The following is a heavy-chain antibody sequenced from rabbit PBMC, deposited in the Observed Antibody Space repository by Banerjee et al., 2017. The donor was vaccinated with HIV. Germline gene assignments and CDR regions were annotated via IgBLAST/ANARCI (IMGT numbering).Heavy chain of an antibody. V-gene: IGHV1S40*01. J-gene: IGHJ3*01. D-gene: IGHD6-1*01. Sequence: QSLEESGGDLVTPGASLTLTCKASGFSFGSAYYMCWVSPALGKGLEWITCMDTGSAGFTYFANWAKGRFTISKTSSTTVTLQMTSLTAADTATYFCARGYYTYGYAGYHLWGQGTLVTVS. CDR3: ARGYYTYGYAGYHL. CDR1: GFSFGSAYY. CDR2: MDTGSAGFT.